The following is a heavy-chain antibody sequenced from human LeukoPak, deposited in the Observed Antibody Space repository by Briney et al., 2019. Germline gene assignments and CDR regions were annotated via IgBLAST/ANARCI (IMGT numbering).Heavy chain of an antibody. CDR1: GGSISSYY. CDR2: IYYSGST. Sequence: SETLSLTCTVSGGSISSYYWSWIRQPPGKGLEWIGYIYYSGSTNYNPSLKSRVTISVDTSKNQFSLKLSSVTAADTAVYYCVRDSSGWYRWFDPWGQGTLVTVSS. D-gene: IGHD6-19*01. J-gene: IGHJ5*02. V-gene: IGHV4-59*01. CDR3: VRDSSGWYRWFDP.